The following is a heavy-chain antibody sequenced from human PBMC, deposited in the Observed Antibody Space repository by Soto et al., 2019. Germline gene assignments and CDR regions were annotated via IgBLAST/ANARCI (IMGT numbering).Heavy chain of an antibody. V-gene: IGHV1-46*01. CDR2: INPSGGST. CDR1: GYTFTSYY. J-gene: IGHJ6*02. CDR3: ARDLAAAAQRTYYYYYGMDV. Sequence: GASVKVSCKXSGYTFTSYYMHWVRQAPGQGLEWMGIINPSGGSTCYAQKFQGRVTMTRDTSTSTVYMELSSLRSEDTAVYYCARDLAAAAQRTYYYYYGMDVWGQGTTVTVSS. D-gene: IGHD6-13*01.